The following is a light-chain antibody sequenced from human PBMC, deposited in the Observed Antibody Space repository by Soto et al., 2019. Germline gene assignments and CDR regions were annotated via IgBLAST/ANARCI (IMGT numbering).Light chain of an antibody. Sequence: EIVLTQSPGTLSLSPGERATLSCRASQSVSSYLAWYQQKPGQAPRLLIYGASTRATGIPDRFSGSGSGTDFPLSISRLEPEDFAVFYCQQYGSSLPWTFGQGTKVEIK. J-gene: IGKJ1*01. CDR1: QSVSSY. V-gene: IGKV3-20*01. CDR3: QQYGSSLPWT. CDR2: GAS.